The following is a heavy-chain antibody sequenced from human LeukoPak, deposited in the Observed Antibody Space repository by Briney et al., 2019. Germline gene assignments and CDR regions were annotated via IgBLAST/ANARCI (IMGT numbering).Heavy chain of an antibody. J-gene: IGHJ4*02. D-gene: IGHD1-26*01. CDR2: IRNKANSYTT. Sequence: GGSLRLSCAASGFPFSDHYMDWVRQAPGKGLEWVGRIRNKANSYTTEYAASVKCRFTTSRDDSKNSLYLQMNSLKCEDTAVYYCAREWDSGSYYLGYLDYWGQGTLVTVSS. CDR3: AREWDSGSYYLGYLDY. V-gene: IGHV3-72*01. CDR1: GFPFSDHY.